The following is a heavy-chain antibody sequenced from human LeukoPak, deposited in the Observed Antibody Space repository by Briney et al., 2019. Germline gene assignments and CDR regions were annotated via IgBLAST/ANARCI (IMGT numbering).Heavy chain of an antibody. CDR3: ARSQEPYVFWSGYYNWFDP. Sequence: GASVKVSCKASGGTFSSYAISWVRQAPGQGLEWMGGIIPIFGTANYAQKFQGRVTITADESTSTAYMELSSLRSEDTAVYYCARSQEPYVFWSGYYNWFDPWGQGTLVTVSS. CDR2: IIPIFGTA. J-gene: IGHJ5*02. CDR1: GGTFSSYA. D-gene: IGHD3-3*01. V-gene: IGHV1-69*01.